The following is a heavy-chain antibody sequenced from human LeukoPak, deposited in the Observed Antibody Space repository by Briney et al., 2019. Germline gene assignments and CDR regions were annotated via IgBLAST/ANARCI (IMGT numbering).Heavy chain of an antibody. CDR3: ARLWIVATWFDA. Sequence: PSETLSLTCSVSNGSMTSDSYYWAWVRQPPGKGLEWIGSIFYSGKTYYSASLKSRVTVSLDTSKKNFSLRLSPLTAADTAVYYCARLWIVATWFDAWGQGALVTVSS. V-gene: IGHV4-39*02. CDR1: NGSMTSDSYY. J-gene: IGHJ5*02. CDR2: IFYSGKT. D-gene: IGHD2-2*03.